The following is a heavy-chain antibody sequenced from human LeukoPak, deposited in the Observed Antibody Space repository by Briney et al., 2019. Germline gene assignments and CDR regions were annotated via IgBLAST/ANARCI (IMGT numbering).Heavy chain of an antibody. V-gene: IGHV3-23*01. CDR1: GFTFDDYA. CDR3: AKDPNWDRGY. J-gene: IGHJ4*02. D-gene: IGHD3-10*01. CDR2: IGTSAGST. Sequence: GGSLRLSCAASGFTFDDYAMHWVRQAPGKGLEYVSGIGTSAGSTIYADSVKGRFTISRDNSKNTVYLQMDSLRVEDTAVYYCAKDPNWDRGYWGQGTLVTVSS.